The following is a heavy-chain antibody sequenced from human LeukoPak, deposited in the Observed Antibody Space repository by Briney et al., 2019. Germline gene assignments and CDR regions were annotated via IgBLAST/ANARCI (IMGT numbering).Heavy chain of an antibody. Sequence: SETLSLTCTVSGGSISSYYWSWSRQPPGKGLEWIGYINYSGSTNYNPSLKSRVTISVDTSKNQFSLKLSSVTAADTAVYYCASRADPTDYSDAFDIWGQGTMVTVSS. J-gene: IGHJ3*02. CDR3: ASRADPTDYSDAFDI. V-gene: IGHV4-59*08. CDR1: GGSISSYY. D-gene: IGHD2-15*01. CDR2: INYSGST.